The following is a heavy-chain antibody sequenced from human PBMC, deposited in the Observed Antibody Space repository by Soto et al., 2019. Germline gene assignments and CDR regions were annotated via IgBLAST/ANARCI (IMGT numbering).Heavy chain of an antibody. V-gene: IGHV3-30*18. Sequence: GGSLRLSCAASGFTFSSYGMHWVRQAPGKGLEWVAVISYDGSNKYYADSVKGRFTISRDNSKNTLYLQMNSLRAEDTAVYYCAKEGELLWFGDPNKGFDYWGQGTLVTISS. CDR3: AKEGELLWFGDPNKGFDY. D-gene: IGHD3-10*01. CDR2: ISYDGSNK. CDR1: GFTFSSYG. J-gene: IGHJ4*02.